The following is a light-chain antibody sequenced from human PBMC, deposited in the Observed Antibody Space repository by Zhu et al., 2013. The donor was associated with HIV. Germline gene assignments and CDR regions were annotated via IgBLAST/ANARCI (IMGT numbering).Light chain of an antibody. CDR2: AAS. V-gene: IGKV3-20*01. J-gene: IGKJ1*01. CDR3: QQYGPLPRWT. CDR1: QSISSNY. Sequence: EIVLTQSPGTLSLSPGERATLSCRASQSISSNYLAWYQQKPGQAPRLFIYAASSRATSIPDRFAGSGSGTEFTLTISRLEPEDFAVYYCQQYGPLPRWTFGQGTKVDIK.